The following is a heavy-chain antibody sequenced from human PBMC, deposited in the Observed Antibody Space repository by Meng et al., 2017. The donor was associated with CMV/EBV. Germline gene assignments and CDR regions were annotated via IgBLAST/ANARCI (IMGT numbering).Heavy chain of an antibody. J-gene: IGHJ4*02. V-gene: IGHV1-2*02. Sequence: QVQLVQHGADVKSPGASVKASCQTSGYRFSDHYMHWVRQAPGQGLEWMGWIYPNSGGTHYAQKFQDRVTMTRDTSISTVYMELSRLTSDDTAVYYCVRDHNWGPDYWGQGTLVTVAS. CDR2: IYPNSGGT. CDR3: VRDHNWGPDY. CDR1: GYRFSDHY. D-gene: IGHD1-1*01.